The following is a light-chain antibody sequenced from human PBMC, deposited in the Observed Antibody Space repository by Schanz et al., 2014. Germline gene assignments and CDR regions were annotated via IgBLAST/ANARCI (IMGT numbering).Light chain of an antibody. J-gene: IGKJ4*01. CDR2: DAS. CDR1: QSVNSNY. Sequence: EIVLTQSPGTLSLSPGERATLSCRASQSVNSNYLAWYQQKPGQAPRLLIYDASNRATGIPARFSGSGSGTDFTLTISSLEPEDFAVYYCQQRDNWPLLTFGGGTKVEIK. CDR3: QQRDNWPLLT. V-gene: IGKV3-11*01.